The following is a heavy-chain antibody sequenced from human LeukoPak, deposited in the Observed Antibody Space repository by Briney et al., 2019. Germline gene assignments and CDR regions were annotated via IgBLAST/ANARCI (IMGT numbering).Heavy chain of an antibody. V-gene: IGHV5-51*01. CDR3: ARLSEIGVAAVPDAFDT. CDR1: GYTFTNYW. Sequence: GESLKISCKASGYTFTNYWIGWVRQMPGKGLEWMGIIYPGDSDTRYSPSFQGQVTISADKSISTAYLQWSSLKASDTAMYYCARLSEIGVAAVPDAFDTWGQGTMVTVSS. J-gene: IGHJ3*02. CDR2: IYPGDSDT. D-gene: IGHD6-13*01.